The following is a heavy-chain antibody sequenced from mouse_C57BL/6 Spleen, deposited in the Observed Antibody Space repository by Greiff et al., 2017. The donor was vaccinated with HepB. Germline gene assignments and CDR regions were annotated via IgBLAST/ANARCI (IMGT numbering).Heavy chain of an antibody. Sequence: EVQLQQSGPELVKPGASVKISCKASGYSFTGYYMNWVKQSPEKSLEWIGEINPSTGGTTYNQKFKAKATLTVDTSSSTAYMQLKSLTSEDSAVYYCARTITTVVVGDFDYWGQGTTLTVAS. D-gene: IGHD1-1*01. J-gene: IGHJ2*01. CDR1: GYSFTGYY. CDR2: INPSTGGT. CDR3: ARTITTVVVGDFDY. V-gene: IGHV1-42*01.